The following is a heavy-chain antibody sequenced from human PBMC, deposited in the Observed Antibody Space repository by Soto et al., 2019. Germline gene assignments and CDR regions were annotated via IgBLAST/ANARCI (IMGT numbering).Heavy chain of an antibody. J-gene: IGHJ4*02. CDR2: ISYDGSNK. Sequence: QVQLVESGGGVVQPGRSLRLSCAASGFTFSSYGMHWVRQAPGKGLEWVAVISYDGSNKYYADSVMGRFTISRDNSKNTLYLQMNSLRAEDTAVYYCARSPYSVSYLAYFDYWGQGTLVTVSS. CDR1: GFTFSSYG. CDR3: ARSPYSVSYLAYFDY. V-gene: IGHV3-30*03. D-gene: IGHD1-26*01.